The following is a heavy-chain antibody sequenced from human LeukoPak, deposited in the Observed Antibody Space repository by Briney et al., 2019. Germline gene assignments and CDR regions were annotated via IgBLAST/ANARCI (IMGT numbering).Heavy chain of an antibody. CDR3: ARGRGPQTFYYYYGMDV. CDR1: GYTFTSYD. Sequence: ASVKVSCKASGYTFTSYDINWVRQATGQGLEWMGWMNPNSGNTGYAQKFQGRVTMTRNTSISTAYMELSSLRSEDTAVYYCARGRGPQTFYYYYGMDVRGQGTTVTVSS. D-gene: IGHD3-16*01. CDR2: MNPNSGNT. V-gene: IGHV1-8*01. J-gene: IGHJ6*02.